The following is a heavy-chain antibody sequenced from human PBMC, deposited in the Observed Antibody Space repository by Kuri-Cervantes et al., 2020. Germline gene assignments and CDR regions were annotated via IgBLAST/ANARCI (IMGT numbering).Heavy chain of an antibody. V-gene: IGHV2-26*01. CDR2: SFSNDEK. J-gene: IGHJ4*02. CDR3: AHSVSGYSGYDY. D-gene: IGHD5-12*01. Sequence: SGPTLVKPTETLTLTCTVSGFSLSNERMGVSWIRQPPGKALEWLAHSFSNDEKSYITSLKSRLTISKDTSKNQVVLTMTNMDPVDTATYYCAHSVSGYSGYDYWGQGALVTVSS. CDR1: GFSLSNERMG.